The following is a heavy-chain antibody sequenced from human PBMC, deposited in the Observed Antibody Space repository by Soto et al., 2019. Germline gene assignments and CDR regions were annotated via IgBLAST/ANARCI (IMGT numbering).Heavy chain of an antibody. CDR2: ISYDGSEK. Sequence: QVQLVESGGGVAQPGTSLRLSCAASGFTFSNYAMHWVRQAPGKGLEWVAVISYDGSEKYYADSVKGRFTISRDNSKNTQFLQMNSLRPEDTALYYCARTRGYDKGDWFDPWGQGTPVTVSS. D-gene: IGHD3-22*01. CDR3: ARTRGYDKGDWFDP. V-gene: IGHV3-30-3*01. J-gene: IGHJ5*02. CDR1: GFTFSNYA.